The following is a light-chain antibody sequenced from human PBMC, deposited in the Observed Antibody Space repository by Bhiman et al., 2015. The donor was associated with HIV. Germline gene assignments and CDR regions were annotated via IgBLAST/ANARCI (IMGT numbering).Light chain of an antibody. CDR2: QDY. Sequence: YDLTQPPSVSVSPGQTASIPCSGDKLEDKYVSWYQQKPDQSPILVIYQDYKRPSGIPERFSGSNSGNTATLTISGTQAMDEADYYCQAWDSSTDRYVFGTGTKVTVL. V-gene: IGLV3-1*01. CDR3: QAWDSSTDRYV. CDR1: KLEDKY. J-gene: IGLJ1*01.